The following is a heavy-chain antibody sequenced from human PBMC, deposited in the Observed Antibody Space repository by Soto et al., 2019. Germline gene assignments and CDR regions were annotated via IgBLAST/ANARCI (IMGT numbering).Heavy chain of an antibody. CDR2: SSNSGSFT. CDR1: GFTFSDHY. CDR3: VRSGDNYNLLDY. D-gene: IGHD1-1*01. Sequence: GGSLRLSCAASGFTFSDHYMSWIRQAPGKGLEWIGYSSNSGSFTRYADSVKGRFSISRDNAKNSLFLQINSLRGDDTAIYYCVRSGDNYNLLDYWGQGTPVTISS. J-gene: IGHJ4*02. V-gene: IGHV3-11*06.